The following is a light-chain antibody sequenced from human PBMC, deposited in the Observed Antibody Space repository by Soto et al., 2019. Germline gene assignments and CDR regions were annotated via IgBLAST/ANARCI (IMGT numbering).Light chain of an antibody. CDR1: SSDIGGSNY. CDR2: DVT. CDR3: CSHAGTDVV. V-gene: IGLV2-11*01. Sequence: QSALTQPRSVSGSPGQSVTISCTGTSSDIGGSNYVSWYQQHPGNAPKVMIYDVTKRPSGVPDRFSGSKSGNTASLTLSGLQAEDEADYYCCSHAGTDVVFGGGTKLTVL. J-gene: IGLJ2*01.